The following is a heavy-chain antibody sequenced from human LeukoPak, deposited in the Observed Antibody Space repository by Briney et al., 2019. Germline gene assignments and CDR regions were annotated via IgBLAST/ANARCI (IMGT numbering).Heavy chain of an antibody. D-gene: IGHD6-19*01. Sequence: GGSLRLSCAASGFTVSSNYMSWVRQAPGKGLEWVSVIYSGGNTYYADSVKGRFTISRDNSKNTLYLQVNSLRAEDTAVYYCAKDLSSGCIDYWGQGTLVTVSS. J-gene: IGHJ4*02. CDR1: GFTVSSNY. CDR2: IYSGGNT. V-gene: IGHV3-53*05. CDR3: AKDLSSGCIDY.